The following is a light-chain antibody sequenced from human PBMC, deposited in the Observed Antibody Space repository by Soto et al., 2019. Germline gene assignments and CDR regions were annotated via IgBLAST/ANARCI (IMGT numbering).Light chain of an antibody. Sequence: DIQMTQSPSTLSASVVDRVTITCRASQSLNSLLAWYQQKPGKAPKLLIYKASTLKSGVPSRFSGSGSGTEFTLTISSLQPDDFATYYCQHYNSYSEAFGQGTKVDIK. CDR3: QHYNSYSEA. J-gene: IGKJ1*01. CDR2: KAS. CDR1: QSLNSL. V-gene: IGKV1-5*03.